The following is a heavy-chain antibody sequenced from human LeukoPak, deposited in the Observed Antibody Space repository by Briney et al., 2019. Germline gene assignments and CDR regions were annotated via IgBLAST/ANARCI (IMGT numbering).Heavy chain of an antibody. CDR1: GFTFSNYW. D-gene: IGHD2-15*01. J-gene: IGHJ4*02. CDR2: IKFDGNDK. CDR3: ARSMSMGRYCSGGSCYGDY. V-gene: IGHV3-7*01. Sequence: GGSLRLSCAASGFTFSNYWMSWVRQAPGKGLEWVANIKFDGNDKFYVDSVKGRFTISRDNAKNLLYLQMSSLRAEDTAVYYCARSMSMGRYCSGGSCYGDYWGQGTLVTVSS.